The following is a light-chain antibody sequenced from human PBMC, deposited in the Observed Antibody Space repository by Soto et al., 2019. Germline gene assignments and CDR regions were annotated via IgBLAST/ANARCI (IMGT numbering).Light chain of an antibody. CDR1: SSDVGSYNR. CDR2: DVS. J-gene: IGLJ1*01. CDR3: TAYTTSCIYV. V-gene: IGLV2-18*02. Sequence: QSVLTQPPSVSGSPGQSVAISCTGTSSDVGSYNRVSWYQQSPGTAPKLMIYDVSNRPSGVPDRFSGSKSGNTASLTISGLQAEDVSDYACTAYTTSCIYVVGTVTKVTV.